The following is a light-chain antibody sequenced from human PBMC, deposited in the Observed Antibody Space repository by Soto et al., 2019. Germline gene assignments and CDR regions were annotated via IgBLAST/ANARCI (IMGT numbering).Light chain of an antibody. V-gene: IGLV2-14*01. Sequence: QSALTQPASVSGSPGQSITISCTGTSSNVGYYNYVSWYQQHPGKAPKLMSYEVRTRPSGVSHLFSGSKSGNTASLTISGLQAEDEDDYYCSSYTSSSVAFGGGTKLTVL. J-gene: IGLJ2*01. CDR2: EVR. CDR1: SSNVGYYNY. CDR3: SSYTSSSVA.